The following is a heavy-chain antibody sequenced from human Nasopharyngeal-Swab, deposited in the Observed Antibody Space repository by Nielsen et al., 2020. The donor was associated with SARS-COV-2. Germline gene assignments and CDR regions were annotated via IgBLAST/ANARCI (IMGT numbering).Heavy chain of an antibody. CDR2: IYYSGST. D-gene: IGHD3-3*01. V-gene: IGHV4-61*10. CDR3: ARGYYDFWSGYYEYYYGMDV. CDR1: GGSISSGSYY. J-gene: IGHJ6*02. Sequence: SETLSLTCTVPGGSISSGSYYWSWIRQPAGKGLEWIGRIYYSGSTNYNPSLKSRVTISVDTSKNQFSLKLSSVTAADTAVYYCARGYYDFWSGYYEYYYGMDVWGQGTTVTVSS.